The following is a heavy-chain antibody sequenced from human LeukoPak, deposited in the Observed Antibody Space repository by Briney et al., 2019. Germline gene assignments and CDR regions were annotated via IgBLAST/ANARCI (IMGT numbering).Heavy chain of an antibody. V-gene: IGHV4-31*03. D-gene: IGHD6-19*01. CDR3: ARTEVAGTRFRDY. Sequence: SQTLSLTCTVSGGSISSGGYYWTWIRQHPGKGLEWIGYIHYSGSTYYNPSLKSRVTISVDTSKNQFSLKLSSVTAADTAVYFCARTEVAGTRFRDYWGQGTLVTVST. CDR2: IHYSGST. CDR1: GGSISSGGYY. J-gene: IGHJ4*02.